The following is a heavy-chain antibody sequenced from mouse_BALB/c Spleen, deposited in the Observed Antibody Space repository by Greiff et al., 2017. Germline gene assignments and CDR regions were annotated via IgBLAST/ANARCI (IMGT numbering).Heavy chain of an antibody. J-gene: IGHJ3*01. V-gene: IGHV1-77*01. CDR3: AVYRYDTLWFAY. Sequence: QVQLQQSGAELARPGASVKLSCKASGYTFTDYYINWVKQRTGQGLEWIGEIYPGSGNTYYNEKFKGKATLTADKSSSTAYMQLSSLTSEDSAVYFCAVYRYDTLWFAYWGQGTLVTVSA. CDR1: GYTFTDYY. CDR2: IYPGSGNT. D-gene: IGHD2-14*01.